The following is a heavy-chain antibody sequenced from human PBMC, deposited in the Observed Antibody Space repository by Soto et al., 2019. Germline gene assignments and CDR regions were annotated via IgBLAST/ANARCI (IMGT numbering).Heavy chain of an antibody. CDR3: AKGNGNLGIVGATRTDWDYYYYGMDV. Sequence: QVPLVESGGGVVQPGRSLRLSCAASGFTFSSYGMHWVRQAPGKGLEWVAVISYDGSNKYYADSVKGRFTISRDNSKNTLYLXXNXLXAEDTAVYYCAKGNGNLGIVGATRTDWDYYYYGMDVWGQGTTVTVSS. V-gene: IGHV3-30*18. CDR2: ISYDGSNK. CDR1: GFTFSSYG. J-gene: IGHJ6*02. D-gene: IGHD1-26*01.